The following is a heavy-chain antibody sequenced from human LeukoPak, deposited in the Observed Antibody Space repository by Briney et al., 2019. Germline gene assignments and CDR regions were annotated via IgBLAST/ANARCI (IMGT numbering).Heavy chain of an antibody. J-gene: IGHJ6*03. CDR3: ARRRYGQSYNYYYYMDV. D-gene: IGHD5-18*01. CDR1: GGSFSGYY. CDR2: INHSGST. V-gene: IGHV4-34*01. Sequence: SETLSLTCAVYGGSFSGYYWSWIRQPPGKGLEWIGEINHSGSTNYNPSLKSRVTISVDTSKNQFSLKLSSVTAADTAVYYCARRRYGQSYNYYYYMDVWGKGTTVTISS.